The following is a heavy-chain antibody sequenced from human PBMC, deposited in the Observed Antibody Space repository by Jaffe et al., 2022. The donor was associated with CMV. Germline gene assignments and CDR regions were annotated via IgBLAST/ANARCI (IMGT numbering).Heavy chain of an antibody. CDR2: ISSSSDSI. CDR1: GFTFSRYG. J-gene: IGHJ6*02. CDR3: ARDAPLTPIRGFISWGPKDYHYYAMDL. V-gene: IGHV3-48*02. D-gene: IGHD3-10*01. Sequence: EVQLVESGGGLVQPGESLRLSCAASGFTFSRYGMNWVRQAPGKGLEWVSYISSSSDSINYADSVRGRFTISRDNAGNSLHLHLIGMRDEDTAVYYCARDAPLTPIRGFISWGPKDYHYYAMDLWGQGTTVIVSS.